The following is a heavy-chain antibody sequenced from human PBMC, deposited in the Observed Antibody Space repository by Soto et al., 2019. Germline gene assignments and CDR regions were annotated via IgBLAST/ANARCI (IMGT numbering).Heavy chain of an antibody. D-gene: IGHD2-2*01. V-gene: IGHV2-5*02. CDR3: AHSGSTSIFDY. J-gene: IGHJ4*02. CDR2: IYWDDDK. Sequence: QITLKESGPPLVKPTQTLTLTCTFSGFSLSTSGVGVGWIRQPPGKALEWLALIYWDDDKRYSPSLKSRLTIPKDPPKNQVVLTMTNMDPVDTATYYCAHSGSTSIFDYWGQGTLVTVSS. CDR1: GFSLSTSGVG.